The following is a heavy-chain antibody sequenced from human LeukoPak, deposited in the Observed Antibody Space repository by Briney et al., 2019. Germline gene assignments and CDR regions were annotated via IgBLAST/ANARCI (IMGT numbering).Heavy chain of an antibody. J-gene: IGHJ4*02. D-gene: IGHD6-6*01. Sequence: ASAKVSCKASGYTFTGYGISWVRQAPGQGLEWMGWISAYNGNTNYAQKLQGRVTMTTDTSTSTAYMELRSLRSDDTAVYYCARVEIAARYFDYWGQGTLVTVSS. V-gene: IGHV1-18*01. CDR1: GYTFTGYG. CDR2: ISAYNGNT. CDR3: ARVEIAARYFDY.